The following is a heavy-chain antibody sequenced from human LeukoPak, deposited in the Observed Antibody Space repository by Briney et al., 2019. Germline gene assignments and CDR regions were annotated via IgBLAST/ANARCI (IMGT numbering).Heavy chain of an antibody. J-gene: IGHJ6*02. CDR1: GFTISDHY. CDR3: ARFQLLRFGDLLNYDSGLDV. CDR2: ITSGGGMI. D-gene: IGHD3-10*01. V-gene: IGHV3-11*01. Sequence: GGSLRLSCAASGFTISDHYMTWIRQAPGKGLEWLSHITSGGGMIYYAESVKGRFTISRDNAKNSLSLQMTGLRAQDTAMYFCARFQLLRFGDLLNYDSGLDVWGLGTTVTVSS.